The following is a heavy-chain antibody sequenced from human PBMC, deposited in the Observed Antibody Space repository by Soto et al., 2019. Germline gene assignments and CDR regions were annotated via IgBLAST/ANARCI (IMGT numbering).Heavy chain of an antibody. CDR3: ARVVGRQLVYFDY. CDR2: INSDGSST. D-gene: IGHD6-6*01. J-gene: IGHJ4*02. CDR1: GFTFSSYW. Sequence: EVQLVESGGGLVQPGGSLRLSCAASGFTFSSYWMHWVRQAPGKGLVWVSRINSDGSSTSYADSVKGRFTISRDNAKNTLYLQMNGRRAEDTAVYYCARVVGRQLVYFDYWGQGTLVTVSS. V-gene: IGHV3-74*01.